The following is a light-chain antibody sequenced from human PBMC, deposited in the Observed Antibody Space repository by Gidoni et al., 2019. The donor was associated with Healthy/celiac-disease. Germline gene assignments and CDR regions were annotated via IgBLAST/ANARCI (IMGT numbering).Light chain of an antibody. Sequence: AIRVTQSPSSLSASTGDRVTITCRASQGISIYLAWYQQKPGKAPKLLIYAASPLQSGVPSRFSGSGSGTDFTLTISCLQSEDFATYYCQQYYSYPVFGGXTKVEIK. CDR3: QQYYSYPV. V-gene: IGKV1-8*01. CDR2: AAS. J-gene: IGKJ4*01. CDR1: QGISIY.